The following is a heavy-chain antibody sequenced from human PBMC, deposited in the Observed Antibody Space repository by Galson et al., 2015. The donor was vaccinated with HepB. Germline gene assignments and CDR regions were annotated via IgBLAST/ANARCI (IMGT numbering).Heavy chain of an antibody. CDR2: IYHSGST. D-gene: IGHD1-26*01. CDR3: ARVDSGSYWENWFDP. V-gene: IGHV4-4*02. CDR1: GGSISSSNW. Sequence: SETLSLTCAVSGGSISSSNWWSWVRQPPGKGLEWIGEIYHSGSTNYNPPLKSRVTISVDKSKNQFSLKLSSVTAADTAVYYCARVDSGSYWENWFDPWGQGTLVTVSS. J-gene: IGHJ5*02.